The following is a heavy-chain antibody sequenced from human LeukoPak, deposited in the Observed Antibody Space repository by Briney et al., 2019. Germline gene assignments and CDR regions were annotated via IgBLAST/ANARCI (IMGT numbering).Heavy chain of an antibody. CDR1: GGSLSGHF. CDR3: ARHTTVVPPHYFDY. CDR2: IHSSGST. D-gene: IGHD4-23*01. V-gene: IGHV4-59*08. Sequence: SETLSLTCTVSGGSLSGHFWSWFRRPPGKGLENIGYIHSSGSTNYNPSYKSRVTVSLEMSKNQFSLSLSSVTAADTAVYYCARHTTVVPPHYFDYWGQGTLVTVSS. J-gene: IGHJ4*02.